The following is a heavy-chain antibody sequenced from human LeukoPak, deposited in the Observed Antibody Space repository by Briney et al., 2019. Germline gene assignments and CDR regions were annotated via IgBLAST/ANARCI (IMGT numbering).Heavy chain of an antibody. Sequence: ASVKVSCKASGYTFTGYYMHWVRQAPGQGLEWMGWINPNSGGTNYAQKFQGRVTMTRDTSISTAYMELSRLRSDDTAVYYCARAPWFGEPTPPIDHWGQGTLVTVSS. J-gene: IGHJ4*02. V-gene: IGHV1-2*02. CDR1: GYTFTGYY. CDR3: ARAPWFGEPTPPIDH. D-gene: IGHD3-10*01. CDR2: INPNSGGT.